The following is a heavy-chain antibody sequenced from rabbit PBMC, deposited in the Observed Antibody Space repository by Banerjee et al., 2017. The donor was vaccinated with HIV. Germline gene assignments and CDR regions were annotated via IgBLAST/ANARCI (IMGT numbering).Heavy chain of an antibody. CDR1: GFSLSNKYV. CDR2: INTSSGDT. V-gene: IGHV1S45*01. Sequence: QEQLEESGGDLVKPEGSLTLTCTASGFSLSNKYVMCWVRQAPGKGLEWIACINTSSGDTVYATWAKGRFTISKASWTTVTLQMTSLTAADTATYFCARGGNYGGGGYDLWGPGTLVTVS. D-gene: IGHD8-1*01. CDR3: ARGGNYGGGGYDL. J-gene: IGHJ6*01.